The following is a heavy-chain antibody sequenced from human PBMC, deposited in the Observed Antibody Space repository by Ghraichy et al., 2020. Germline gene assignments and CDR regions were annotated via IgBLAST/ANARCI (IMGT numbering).Heavy chain of an antibody. CDR2: IIPIFGTA. J-gene: IGHJ4*02. CDR3: ARDGSVYYYDSSGFDY. CDR1: GGTFSSYA. D-gene: IGHD3-22*01. Sequence: SVKVSCKASGGTFSSYAISWVRQAPGQGLEWIGGIIPIFGTANYAQKFQGRVTITADESTSTAYMELSSLRSEDPAVYYCARDGSVYYYDSSGFDYWGQGTLVTVSS. V-gene: IGHV1-69*13.